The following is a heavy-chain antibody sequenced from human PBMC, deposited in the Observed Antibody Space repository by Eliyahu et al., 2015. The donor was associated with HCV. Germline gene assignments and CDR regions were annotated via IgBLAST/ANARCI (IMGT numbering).Heavy chain of an antibody. V-gene: IGHV3-23*01. CDR3: ARIVPFRDDFWSGTFDN. D-gene: IGHD3-3*01. CDR2: VSTSFGRT. Sequence: EVQLLESGGGLVQPGGSLRLSCXASGFTFTSSTLSWVRQGAGXGVEWXSAVSTSFGRTYYPDSVKGRFTISRDISKNTLYLQMNSLRAEDTAVYYCARIVPFRDDFWSGTFDNWGQGTLVTVSS. CDR1: GFTFTSST. J-gene: IGHJ4*02.